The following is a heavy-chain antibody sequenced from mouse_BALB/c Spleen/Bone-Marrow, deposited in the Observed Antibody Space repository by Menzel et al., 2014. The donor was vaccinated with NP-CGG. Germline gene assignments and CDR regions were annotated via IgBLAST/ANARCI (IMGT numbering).Heavy chain of an antibody. CDR3: VRSDDGWFAY. V-gene: IGHV10-1*02. CDR1: GFTFNTYA. J-gene: IGHJ3*01. Sequence: EVQGVESGGGLVQPKGSLKLSCAASGFTFNTYAMNWVRQAPGKGLEWVARIRSKSNNYATYYADSVKDRFTISRDDSQSMLYLQMNNLKTEDPAMYYCVRSDDGWFAYWGQGTLVTVSA. CDR2: IRSKSNNYAT. D-gene: IGHD2-3*01.